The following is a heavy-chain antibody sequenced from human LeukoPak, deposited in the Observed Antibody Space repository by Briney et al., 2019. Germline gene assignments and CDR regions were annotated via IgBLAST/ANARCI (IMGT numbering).Heavy chain of an antibody. CDR3: TTDHGGSYYESGEEKSYFDY. Sequence: GESLKISCKGSGYSFTSYWIGWVRQMPGKGLEWMGIIYPGDSDTRYSPSFQGQVTISADKSISTAYLQWSSLKTEDTAVYYCTTDHGGSYYESGEEKSYFDYWGQGTLVAVSS. CDR1: GYSFTSYW. J-gene: IGHJ4*02. CDR2: IYPGDSDT. V-gene: IGHV5-51*01. D-gene: IGHD1-26*01.